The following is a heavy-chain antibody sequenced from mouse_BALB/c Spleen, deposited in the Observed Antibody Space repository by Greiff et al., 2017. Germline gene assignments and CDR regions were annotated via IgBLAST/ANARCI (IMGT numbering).Heavy chain of an antibody. CDR3: ARGGTVMRFAY. D-gene: IGHD2-3*01. CDR1: GFNIKDYY. V-gene: IGHV14-4*02. Sequence: EVQLQQSGAELVRSGASVKLSCTASGFNIKDYYMHWVKQRPEQGLEWIGWIDPENGDTEYAPKFQGKATFTADTSSNTAYMQLSSLTSEDSAVYYCARGGTVMRFAYWGQGTLVTVSA. J-gene: IGHJ3*01. CDR2: IDPENGDT.